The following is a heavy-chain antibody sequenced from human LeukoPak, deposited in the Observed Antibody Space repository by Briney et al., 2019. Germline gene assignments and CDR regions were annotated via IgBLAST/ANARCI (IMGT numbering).Heavy chain of an antibody. Sequence: PGGSLRLSCAASGFTFINYGMYWVRQAPGKGLEWVATVWYDGNNKYYADSVRGRFTISRDNSKNMVFLHMNSLRVEDTAFYYCARDLAYSRLDYWGQGMLVTVSS. CDR3: ARDLAYSRLDY. D-gene: IGHD5-18*01. V-gene: IGHV3-33*07. CDR2: VWYDGNNK. CDR1: GFTFINYG. J-gene: IGHJ4*02.